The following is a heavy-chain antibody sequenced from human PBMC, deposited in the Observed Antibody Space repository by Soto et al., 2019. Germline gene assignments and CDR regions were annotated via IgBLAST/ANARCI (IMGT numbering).Heavy chain of an antibody. D-gene: IGHD3-16*02. CDR1: GFIFSNQA. J-gene: IGHJ4*02. CDR2: ISDRGDET. Sequence: GGSLRLSCAASGFIFSNQAMCWVRQGPGKGLEWVSCISDRGDETVFLDSVKGRFAISRDNSENMLFLQMSGLRAEDTAIYYCASRGTYRWGHFDFWGQGTQVTVSS. V-gene: IGHV3-23*01. CDR3: ASRGTYRWGHFDF.